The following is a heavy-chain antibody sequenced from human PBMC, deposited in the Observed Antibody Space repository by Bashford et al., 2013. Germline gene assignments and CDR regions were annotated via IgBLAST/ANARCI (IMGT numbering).Heavy chain of an antibody. V-gene: IGHV4-34*01. CDR1: GGSFSGYY. CDR2: INHSGST. J-gene: IGHJ6*02. Sequence: SETLSLTCAVYGGSFSGYYWSWIRQPPGKGLEWIGEINHSGSTNYNPSLKSRVTISVDTSKNQFSLKLSSVTAADTAVYYCARGGGTLYYYYGMDVWGQGTTVTVSS. CDR3: ARGGGTLYYYYGMDV.